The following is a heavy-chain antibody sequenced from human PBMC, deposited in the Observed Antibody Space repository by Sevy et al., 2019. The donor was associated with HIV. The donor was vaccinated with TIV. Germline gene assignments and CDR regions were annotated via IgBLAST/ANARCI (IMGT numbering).Heavy chain of an antibody. V-gene: IGHV6-1*01. CDR3: ARVTDPYSSSPQGAFDI. J-gene: IGHJ3*02. Sequence: SQTLSLTCAISGDSVSSNSAAWNWIRQSPSRGLEWLGRTYYRSKWYNDYAISVKSRITINPDTSKNQFSLQLNSVTPEDTAVYYCARVTDPYSSSPQGAFDIWGQGTMVTVS. D-gene: IGHD6-6*01. CDR1: GDSVSSNSAA. CDR2: TYYRSKWYN.